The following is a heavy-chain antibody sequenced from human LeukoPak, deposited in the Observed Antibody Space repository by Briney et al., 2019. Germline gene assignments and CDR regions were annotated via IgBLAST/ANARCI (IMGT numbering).Heavy chain of an antibody. V-gene: IGHV3-48*04. CDR3: ARDTAQNQQLVRAY. J-gene: IGHJ4*02. CDR1: GFTFSDYS. Sequence: GGSLRLSCAASGFTFSDYSMDWVRQALGKGLEWVSYISSSSSTIYYADSVKGRFTISRDNAKNSLYLQMNSLRAEDTAMYYCARDTAQNQQLVRAYWGQGTLVTVSS. CDR2: ISSSSSTI. D-gene: IGHD1-1*01.